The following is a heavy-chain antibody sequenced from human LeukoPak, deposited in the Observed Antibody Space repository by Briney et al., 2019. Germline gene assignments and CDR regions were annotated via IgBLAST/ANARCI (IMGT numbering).Heavy chain of an antibody. D-gene: IGHD6-19*01. CDR2: INHSGST. V-gene: IGHV4-34*01. CDR3: ARDRAVAGTSAAGDYYYYYYMDV. Sequence: SETLSLTCAVYGESFSGYYWSWIRQPPGKGLEWIGEINHSGSTNYNPSLKSRVTISVDTSKNQFSPKLSSVTAADTAVYYCARDRAVAGTSAAGDYYYYYYMDVWGKGTTVTISS. J-gene: IGHJ6*03. CDR1: GESFSGYY.